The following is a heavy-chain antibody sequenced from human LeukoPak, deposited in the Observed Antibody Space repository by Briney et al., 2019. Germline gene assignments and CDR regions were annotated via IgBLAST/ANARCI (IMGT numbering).Heavy chain of an antibody. Sequence: SETLSLTCAVYGGSFSGYYWSWIRQPPGKGLEWIGEINHSGSTNCNPSLKSRVTISVDTSKNQFSLKLSSVTAADTAVYYCARGGRGIAARHEVYWGQGTLVTVSS. V-gene: IGHV4-34*01. D-gene: IGHD6-6*01. CDR2: INHSGST. CDR3: ARGGRGIAARHEVY. J-gene: IGHJ4*02. CDR1: GGSFSGYY.